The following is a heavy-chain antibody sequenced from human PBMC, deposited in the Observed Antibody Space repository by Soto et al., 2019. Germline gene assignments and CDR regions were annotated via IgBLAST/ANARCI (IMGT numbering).Heavy chain of an antibody. Sequence: QVQLQQSGPGLVKPSETLSLTCTVSGGSIRSYYWSWIRQPAGKALEWIGRIYTSGTTNYNPSLKSRVTILLDTSKNQFSLDLSSVTDADTAVYYCAREGSIGFGMDVWGQGTTVTVSS. CDR1: GGSIRSYY. V-gene: IGHV4-4*07. J-gene: IGHJ6*02. CDR3: AREGSIGFGMDV. CDR2: IYTSGTT.